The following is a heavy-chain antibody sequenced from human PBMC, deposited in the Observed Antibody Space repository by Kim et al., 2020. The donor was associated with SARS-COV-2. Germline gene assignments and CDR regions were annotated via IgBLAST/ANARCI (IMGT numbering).Heavy chain of an antibody. CDR3: ARSGSYYEYWFDP. V-gene: IGHV6-1*01. Sequence: DYAVSAKSRIPINPDTSQNQFSLQLNSVTPEDTAVYYCARSGSYYEYWFDPWGQGTLVTVSS. D-gene: IGHD1-26*01. J-gene: IGHJ5*02.